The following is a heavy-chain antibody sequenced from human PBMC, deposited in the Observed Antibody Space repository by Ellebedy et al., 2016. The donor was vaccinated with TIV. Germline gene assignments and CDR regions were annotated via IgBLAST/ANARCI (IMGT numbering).Heavy chain of an antibody. CDR3: ANGLFDY. Sequence: GGSLRLXXAGSGFTFDDYAMTWVRQAPGKGLEWVSSITDSGDTTFYADSLKGRFTVSRDNSRNTLYLQNERVRAEDTAVYYCANGLFDYWGQGTLVTVSS. CDR1: GFTFDDYA. J-gene: IGHJ4*02. V-gene: IGHV3-23*01. CDR2: ITDSGDTT.